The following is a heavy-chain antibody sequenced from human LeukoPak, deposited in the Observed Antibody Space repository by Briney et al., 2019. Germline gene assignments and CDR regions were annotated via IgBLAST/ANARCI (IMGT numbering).Heavy chain of an antibody. J-gene: IGHJ6*02. D-gene: IGHD6-19*01. CDR2: IYYGGST. CDR3: ARDVGIAVAGPYYYGMDV. Sequence: PSETLSLTCTVSDGSISSSSYYWGWIRQPPGKGLEWIGSIYYGGSTYYNPSLKSRVTISVDTSKNQFSLKLSSVTAADTAVYYCARDVGIAVAGPYYYGMDVWGQGTTVTVSS. CDR1: DGSISSSSYY. V-gene: IGHV4-39*07.